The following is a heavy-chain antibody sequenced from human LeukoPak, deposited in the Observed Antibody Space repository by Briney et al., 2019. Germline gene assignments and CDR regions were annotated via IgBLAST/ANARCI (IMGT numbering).Heavy chain of an antibody. CDR2: IYYSGST. CDR3: AREGGSPGYFGY. CDR1: GGSISSYY. V-gene: IGHV4-59*01. J-gene: IGHJ4*02. Sequence: KTSETLSLTCTVSGGSISSYYWSWIRQPPGKGLEWIGYIYYSGSTNYNPSLKSRVTISVDTSKNQFSLKLSSVTAADTAVYYCAREGGSPGYFGYWGQGTLVTVSS. D-gene: IGHD5-12*01.